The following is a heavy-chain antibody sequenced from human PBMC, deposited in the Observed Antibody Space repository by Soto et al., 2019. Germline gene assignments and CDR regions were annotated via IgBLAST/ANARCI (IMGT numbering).Heavy chain of an antibody. CDR2: INPNSGGT. J-gene: IGHJ6*02. CDR3: ARWGSSSWYVDYYYGMDV. CDR1: GYTFTGYY. V-gene: IGHV1-2*02. D-gene: IGHD6-13*01. Sequence: ASVKVSCKASGYTFTGYYVHWVRQAPGQGLEWMGWINPNSGGTNYAQKFQGRVTMTRDTSISTAYMELSRLRSDDTAVYYCARWGSSSWYVDYYYGMDVWGQGTTVTVSS.